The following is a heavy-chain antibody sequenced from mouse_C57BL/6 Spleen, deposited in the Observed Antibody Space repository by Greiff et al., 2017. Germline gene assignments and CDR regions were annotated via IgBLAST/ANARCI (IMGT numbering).Heavy chain of an antibody. Sequence: VQLQQSGAELARPGASVKLSCKASGYTFTSYGISWVKQRTGQGLEWIGEIYPRSGNTYYNEKFKGKATLTADKSSSTAYMELRSLTSEDSAVYFCARHYSYWYFDVWGTGTTVTVSS. CDR3: ARHYSYWYFDV. CDR2: IYPRSGNT. V-gene: IGHV1-81*01. CDR1: GYTFTSYG. J-gene: IGHJ1*03. D-gene: IGHD2-12*01.